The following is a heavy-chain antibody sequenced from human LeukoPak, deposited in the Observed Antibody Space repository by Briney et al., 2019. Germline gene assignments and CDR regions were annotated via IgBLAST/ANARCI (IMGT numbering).Heavy chain of an antibody. CDR1: GFTFTSYD. CDR3: ARIWGGDY. CDR2: MNPNSGDT. V-gene: IGHV1-8*01. J-gene: IGHJ4*02. Sequence: GASVKVSCKASGFTFTSYDINWVRQATGQGLGWMGWMNPNSGDTGYAQKFQGRITMTRNTSINTAYMELSSLRSEDTAVYYCARIWGGDYWGQGTLVTVSS. D-gene: IGHD3-16*01.